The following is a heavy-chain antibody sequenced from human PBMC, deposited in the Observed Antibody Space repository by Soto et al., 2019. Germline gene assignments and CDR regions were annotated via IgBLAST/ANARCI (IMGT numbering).Heavy chain of an antibody. J-gene: IGHJ4*02. V-gene: IGHV3-74*01. CDR1: GFTFSSYW. D-gene: IGHD3-22*01. Sequence: PGGSLRLSCAASGFTFSSYWMHWVRQAPGKGLVWVSRINSDGSSTSYADSVKGRFTISRDNAKNSLYLQINSLRAEDTAVYYCAREYYYDSSGYPWYYFDNWGQGTLVTVSS. CDR2: INSDGSST. CDR3: AREYYYDSSGYPWYYFDN.